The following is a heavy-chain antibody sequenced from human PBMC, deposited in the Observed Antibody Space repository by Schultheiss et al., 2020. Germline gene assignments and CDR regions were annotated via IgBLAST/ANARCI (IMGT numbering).Heavy chain of an antibody. CDR3: ARGRSNLVLPAARVWYFDL. CDR2: INHSGST. CDR1: GGSFSGYY. D-gene: IGHD2-2*01. J-gene: IGHJ2*01. Sequence: SQTLSLTCAVYGGSFSGYYWSWIRQPPGKGLEWIGEINHSGSTNYNPSLKSRVTISVDTSKNQFSLKLSSVTAADTAVYYCARGRSNLVLPAARVWYFDLWGRGSLV. V-gene: IGHV4-34*01.